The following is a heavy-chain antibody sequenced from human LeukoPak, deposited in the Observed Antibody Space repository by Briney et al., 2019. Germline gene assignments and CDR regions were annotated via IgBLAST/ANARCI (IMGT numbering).Heavy chain of an antibody. Sequence: GGSLRLSCAASGFTFSTYWMSWVRQAPGKGLEWVANIKKDGSEKYYMDSVKGRFTISRDNAENSLYLQMNSLRAEDTAVYYCARGGVHCSGRGCLKAYWGQGTQVTVSS. CDR3: ARGGVHCSGRGCLKAY. CDR1: GFTFSTYW. D-gene: IGHD2-15*01. CDR2: IKKDGSEK. V-gene: IGHV3-7*03. J-gene: IGHJ4*02.